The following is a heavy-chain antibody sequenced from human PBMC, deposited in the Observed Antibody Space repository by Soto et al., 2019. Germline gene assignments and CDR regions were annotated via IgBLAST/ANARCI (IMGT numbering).Heavy chain of an antibody. CDR2: IYYSGST. CDR1: GGSISSGGYY. J-gene: IGHJ4*02. D-gene: IGHD3-10*01. Sequence: PSETLSLTCTVSGGSISSGGYYWSWIRQHPGKGLEWIGYIYYSGSTYYNPSLKSRVTISVDTSKNQFSLKLSSVTAADTAVYYCARGHYGSGSPFDYWGQGTLVTVSS. V-gene: IGHV4-31*03. CDR3: ARGHYGSGSPFDY.